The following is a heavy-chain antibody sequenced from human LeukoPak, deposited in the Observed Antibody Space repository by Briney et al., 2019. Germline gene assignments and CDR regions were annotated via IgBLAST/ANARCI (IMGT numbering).Heavy chain of an antibody. Sequence: ASVKVSCKASGYTFTVYYMHWVRQAPGQGLEWMGWINPNSGGTNYAQKFQGRVTMTRDTSISTAYMELSRLRSDDTAVYYCARVSATKWELYDYWGQGTLVTVSS. D-gene: IGHD1-26*01. CDR3: ARVSATKWELYDY. CDR2: INPNSGGT. J-gene: IGHJ4*02. V-gene: IGHV1-2*02. CDR1: GYTFTVYY.